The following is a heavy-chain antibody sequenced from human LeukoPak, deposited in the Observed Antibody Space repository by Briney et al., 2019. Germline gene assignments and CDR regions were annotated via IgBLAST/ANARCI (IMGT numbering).Heavy chain of an antibody. J-gene: IGHJ4*02. D-gene: IGHD5-18*01. V-gene: IGHV3-7*01. CDR1: GFTSSSYW. CDR2: IKQDGSEK. Sequence: GGSLRLSCAASGFTSSSYWMTWVRQVPGKGLEWVANIKQDGSEKYYVDSVKGRFTISRDNAKKSLYLHMNSLRAEDTAVYYCASPGSVGDTGMPDYWGQGTLVTVSS. CDR3: ASPGSVGDTGMPDY.